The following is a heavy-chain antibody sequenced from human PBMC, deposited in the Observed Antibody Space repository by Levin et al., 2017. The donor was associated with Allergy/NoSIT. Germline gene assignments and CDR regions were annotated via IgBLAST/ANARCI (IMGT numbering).Heavy chain of an antibody. D-gene: IGHD1-14*01. J-gene: IGHJ6*02. Sequence: LSLTCAASGFTFSSYWMSWVRQAPGKGLEWVANINEDGTETHSVESVKGRFTISRDNAKNALHLQMSSLRVEDTAVYYCARDMDRRSITGSVLDVWGQGTTATVSS. V-gene: IGHV3-7*01. CDR2: INEDGTET. CDR1: GFTFSSYW. CDR3: ARDMDRRSITGSVLDV.